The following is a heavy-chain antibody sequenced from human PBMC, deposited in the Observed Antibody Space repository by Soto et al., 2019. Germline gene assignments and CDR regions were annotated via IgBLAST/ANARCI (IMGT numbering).Heavy chain of an antibody. J-gene: IGHJ4*02. CDR1: GFTFTNYW. CDR3: TTVFEY. V-gene: IGHV3-74*01. CDR2: IDGVGTGT. Sequence: EVQLVQSGGGSGQPGGSLRLSCAASGFTFTNYWMHWVRQVPGKGLVWVSRIDGVGTGTSYSDSVRGRFTISRDNAENTLYLQMNSLRAEDTAVYYCTTVFEYWCQGTLVTVSS.